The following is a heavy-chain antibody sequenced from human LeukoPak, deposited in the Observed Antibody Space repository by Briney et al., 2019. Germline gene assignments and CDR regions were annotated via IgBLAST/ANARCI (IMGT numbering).Heavy chain of an antibody. D-gene: IGHD3-10*01. Sequence: SVKVSCKASGGTFISYAISWVRQAPGQGLEWMGRIIPIFGRANYAQKFQGRVTITTDESKSTAYMELSSLRSEDTAVYSCARDLPPYYYGSGSCDYWGQGTLVTVSS. CDR3: ARDLPPYYYGSGSCDY. V-gene: IGHV1-69*05. J-gene: IGHJ4*02. CDR2: IIPIFGRA. CDR1: GGTFISYA.